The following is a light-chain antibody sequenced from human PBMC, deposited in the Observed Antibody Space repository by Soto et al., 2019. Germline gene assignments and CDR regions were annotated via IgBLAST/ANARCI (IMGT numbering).Light chain of an antibody. CDR3: QHYNDWYT. CDR2: GAS. V-gene: IGKV3-15*01. J-gene: IGKJ2*01. CDR1: LSVSSN. Sequence: IVMTQSPATLSVSPGQRATLSCRASLSVSSNLAWYQHKPGQAPRLLIYGASTRATGIPARFSGSGSGTEFTLTINSLQSEDFAVYYCQHYNDWYTFGQGTKVDIK.